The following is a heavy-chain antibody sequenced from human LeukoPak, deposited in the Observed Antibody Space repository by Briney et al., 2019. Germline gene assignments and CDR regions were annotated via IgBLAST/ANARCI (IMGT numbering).Heavy chain of an antibody. Sequence: PSETLSLTCAVSGGSISSSNWWSWVRQPPGKGLEWIGEIYHSGSTNYNPSLKSRVTISVDKSKNQFSLKLSSVTAADTAVYYCARAYYGSGRTRVAFDIWGQGTMVTVS. CDR1: GGSISSSNW. CDR2: IYHSGST. V-gene: IGHV4-4*02. J-gene: IGHJ3*02. D-gene: IGHD3-10*01. CDR3: ARAYYGSGRTRVAFDI.